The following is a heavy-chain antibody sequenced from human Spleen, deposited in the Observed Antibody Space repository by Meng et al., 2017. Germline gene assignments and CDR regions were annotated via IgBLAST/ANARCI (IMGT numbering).Heavy chain of an antibody. Sequence: GESLKISCAASGFTFSSYSMNWVRQAPGKGLEWVSSISSNSSYIYYADSVKGRFTISRDNAKNSLYLQMNSLRAEDTAVYYCARGYSSSWYSDYYGMDVWGQGTTVTVSS. CDR1: GFTFSSYS. D-gene: IGHD6-13*01. CDR3: ARGYSSSWYSDYYGMDV. CDR2: ISSNSSYI. J-gene: IGHJ6*02. V-gene: IGHV3-21*04.